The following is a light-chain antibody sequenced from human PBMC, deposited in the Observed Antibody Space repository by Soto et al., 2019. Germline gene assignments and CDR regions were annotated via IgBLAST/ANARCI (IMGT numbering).Light chain of an antibody. CDR1: QSVGNN. Sequence: ENVLTQSPGTLSLSPGERATLSCRASQSVGNNLAWYQQRPGQAPTLLISDASTRATGIPDSFSGSGSGTDFTLTISRLEPEDYALYYCQQYGPSLITFGQGTRLESK. CDR3: QQYGPSLIT. J-gene: IGKJ5*01. CDR2: DAS. V-gene: IGKV3-20*01.